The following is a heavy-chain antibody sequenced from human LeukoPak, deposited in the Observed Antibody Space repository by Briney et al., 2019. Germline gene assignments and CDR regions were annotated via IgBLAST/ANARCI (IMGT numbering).Heavy chain of an antibody. Sequence: ASVKVSCKASGGPFSSYIISWVRQAPGQGLEWMGWISAYNGNTNYAQKLQGRVTMTTDTSTSTAYMELRSLRSDDTAVYYCARDPALGYTSGWYNWFDPWGQGTLVTVSS. J-gene: IGHJ5*02. V-gene: IGHV1-18*04. D-gene: IGHD6-19*01. CDR1: GGPFSSYI. CDR3: ARDPALGYTSGWYNWFDP. CDR2: ISAYNGNT.